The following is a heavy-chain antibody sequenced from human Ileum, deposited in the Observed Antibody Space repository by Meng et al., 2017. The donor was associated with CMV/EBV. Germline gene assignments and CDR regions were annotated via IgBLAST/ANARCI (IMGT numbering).Heavy chain of an antibody. CDR3: ARDTRNVGLDP. Sequence: GAAGCICSSFYRNWVRKAPGKGLEWLSYISGGSNTIYYADSVKGRFTISRDNAQNSLYLQMNNLRADDTANYYCARDTRNVGLDPWGQGTLVTVSS. CDR2: ISGGSNTI. V-gene: IGHV3-11*01. J-gene: IGHJ5*02. D-gene: IGHD1-26*01. CDR1: GCICSSFY.